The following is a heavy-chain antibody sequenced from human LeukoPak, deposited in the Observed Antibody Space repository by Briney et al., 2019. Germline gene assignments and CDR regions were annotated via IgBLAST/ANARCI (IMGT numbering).Heavy chain of an antibody. D-gene: IGHD2-8*01. Sequence: GGSLRLSCAASGFTFSSYAMSWVRQAPGKGLEWVSAISGSGGSTYYADSVKGRFTISRDNSKNTLYLQMNSLRAEDTAVYYCARGSLNGDYYYYGMDVWGQGTTVTVSS. CDR3: ARGSLNGDYYYYGMDV. CDR1: GFTFSSYA. J-gene: IGHJ6*02. CDR2: ISGSGGST. V-gene: IGHV3-23*01.